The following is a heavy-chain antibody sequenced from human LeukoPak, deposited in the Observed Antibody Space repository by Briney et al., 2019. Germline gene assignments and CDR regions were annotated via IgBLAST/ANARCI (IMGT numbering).Heavy chain of an antibody. CDR3: TRHGGGNCSSTSCSFDY. Sequence: PGGSLRLSCAASGFTFSGSAMHWVRQASGKGLEWVGRIRSKANSYVTAYAASVKGRFTISRDDSKNTAYLQMNSLKTEDTAVYYCTRHGGGNCSSTSCSFDYWGQGTLVTVSS. J-gene: IGHJ4*02. CDR2: IRSKANSYVT. V-gene: IGHV3-73*01. D-gene: IGHD2-2*01. CDR1: GFTFSGSA.